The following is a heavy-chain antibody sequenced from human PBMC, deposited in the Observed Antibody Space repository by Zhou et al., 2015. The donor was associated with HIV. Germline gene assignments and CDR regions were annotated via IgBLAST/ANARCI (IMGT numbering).Heavy chain of an antibody. J-gene: IGHJ4*02. V-gene: IGHV3-74*03. D-gene: IGHD3-22*01. CDR2: LGDDGSTK. CDR3: ARWSVKGGNYEGVHH. Sequence: QLVESGGGLAKPGGSLRLTCETSGFTFSVFVFHWVRQVPGKAPLWVARLGDDGSTKTYADSVKGRFTISRDNAKNTLYLQLNSLRVEDTAVYYCARWSVKGGNYEGVHHWGQGIMVTVSS. CDR1: GFTFSVFV.